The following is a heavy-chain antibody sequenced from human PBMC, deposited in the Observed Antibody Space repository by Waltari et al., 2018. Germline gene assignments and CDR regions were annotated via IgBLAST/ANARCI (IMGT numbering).Heavy chain of an antibody. D-gene: IGHD6-13*01. CDR3: ARTGYSSSWYYFDY. CDR2: IYHSGST. V-gene: IGHV4-38-2*01. J-gene: IGHJ4*02. CDR1: GYSIRSGYY. Sequence: QVQLQESGPGLVKPSETLYLTCAVSGYSIRSGYYWGWIRPPPGTGLEWIGSIYHSGSTYYNPSLKSRVTISVDTSKNQFSLKLSSVTAADTAVYYCARTGYSSSWYYFDYWGQGTLVTVSS.